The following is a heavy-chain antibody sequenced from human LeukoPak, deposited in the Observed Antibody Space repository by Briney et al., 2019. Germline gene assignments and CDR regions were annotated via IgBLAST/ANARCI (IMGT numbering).Heavy chain of an antibody. CDR1: GGSFTYYY. CDR2: VNHAGAT. Sequence: PSETLSLTCALYGGSFTYYYWTWIRQSPGKGLEWIGEVNHAGATDYNPSLKRRVTISVDTSKSQFSLKLTSVTPADTAVYYCARGGIVGSRTNWFDPWGQGILVTVSS. CDR3: ARGGIVGSRTNWFDP. J-gene: IGHJ5*02. D-gene: IGHD1-26*01. V-gene: IGHV4-34*01.